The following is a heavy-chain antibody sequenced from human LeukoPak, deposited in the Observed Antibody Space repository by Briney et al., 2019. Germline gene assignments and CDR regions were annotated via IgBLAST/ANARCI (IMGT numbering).Heavy chain of an antibody. CDR3: ARVRFVVAVAGTVFDY. CDR2: IYYSGST. Sequence: SSETLSLTCTASGGSISSSSYYWGWIRQPPGKGLEWIGSIYYSGSTYYNPSLKSRVTISVDTSKNQFSLKLSSVTAADTAVYYCARVRFVVAVAGTVFDYWGQGTLVTVSS. V-gene: IGHV4-39*07. CDR1: GGSISSSSYY. D-gene: IGHD6-19*01. J-gene: IGHJ4*02.